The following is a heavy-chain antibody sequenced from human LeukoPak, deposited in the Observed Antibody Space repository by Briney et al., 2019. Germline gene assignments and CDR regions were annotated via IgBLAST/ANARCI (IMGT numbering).Heavy chain of an antibody. Sequence: GGSLRLSCAASGFTFDDYVMHWVRQAPGKGLEWVSLISGDGGSTYYADSVKGRFTISRDNSKNSLYLQMNSLTTEDTALYYCAKDRGGYSYAADYWGQGTLVTVSS. V-gene: IGHV3-43*02. J-gene: IGHJ4*02. CDR1: GFTFDDYV. CDR3: AKDRGGYSYAADY. D-gene: IGHD5-18*01. CDR2: ISGDGGST.